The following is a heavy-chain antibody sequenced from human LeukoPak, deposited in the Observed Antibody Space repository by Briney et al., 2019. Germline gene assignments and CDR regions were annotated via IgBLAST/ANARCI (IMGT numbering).Heavy chain of an antibody. CDR2: ISSSSSYI. CDR3: ARDGRRRDYGDSGSCYWYFDL. V-gene: IGHV3-21*01. D-gene: IGHD3-22*01. J-gene: IGHJ2*01. CDR1: GFTFSSYT. Sequence: PGGSLRLSCAASGFTFSSYTMHWVRQAPGKGLEWVSAISSSSSYIYYADSLKGRFTISRDNAKNSLYLQMNSLRAEDTAVYYCARDGRRRDYGDSGSCYWYFDLWGRGTLVTVSS.